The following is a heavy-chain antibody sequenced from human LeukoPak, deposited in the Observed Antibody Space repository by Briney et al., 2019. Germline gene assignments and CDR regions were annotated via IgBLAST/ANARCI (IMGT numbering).Heavy chain of an antibody. CDR3: ARDRWFGELSADPLGHFDY. Sequence: PGGSLRLSCAASGFTFSSYEMNWVRQAPGKGLEWVSYISSGGSTIYYADSVKGRFTISRDNAKNSLYLQMNSLRAEDTAVYYCARDRWFGELSADPLGHFDYWGQGTLVTVSS. J-gene: IGHJ4*02. CDR2: ISSGGSTI. CDR1: GFTFSSYE. D-gene: IGHD3-10*01. V-gene: IGHV3-48*03.